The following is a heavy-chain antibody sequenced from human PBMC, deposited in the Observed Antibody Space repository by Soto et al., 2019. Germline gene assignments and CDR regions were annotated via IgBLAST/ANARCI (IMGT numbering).Heavy chain of an antibody. Sequence: QVQLQESGPGLMKPSETLSLTCTVSGGSVSNDAYYWSWIRQPPGKGLQWIGYIYHSGSTYYTPSLQSRVLRSVHMSENQFHVKLNSVTAAATAVYYCPSLGVGWEFPFDPWGQGTLINVSS. D-gene: IGHD1-26*01. CDR3: PSLGVGWEFPFDP. V-gene: IGHV4-61*08. CDR1: GGSVSNDAYY. CDR2: IYHSGST. J-gene: IGHJ5*02.